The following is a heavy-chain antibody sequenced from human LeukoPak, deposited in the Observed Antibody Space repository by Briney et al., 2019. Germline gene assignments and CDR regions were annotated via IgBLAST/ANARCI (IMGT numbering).Heavy chain of an antibody. CDR1: GFAFSRYW. V-gene: IGHV3-74*01. J-gene: IGHJ4*02. D-gene: IGHD5-12*01. CDR3: AGIVATIRGFDS. CDR2: IKGVGSST. Sequence: GGSLRLSCAASGFAFSRYWMNWVRQAPGKGLVWVSRIKGVGSSTSYADSVKGRFTISRDNAKNTLYLQMNSLRAEDTAVYYCAGIVATIRGFDSWGQGALVTVSS.